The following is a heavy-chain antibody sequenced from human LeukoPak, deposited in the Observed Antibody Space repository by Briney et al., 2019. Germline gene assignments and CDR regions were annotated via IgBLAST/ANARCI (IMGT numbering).Heavy chain of an antibody. Sequence: ASVKVSCKAYGYTFTGYYLHWVRQAPGQGLEWVGRINPISGGTNFAQKFQGRVTMTRDTSISTVYMELTSLKSDDAAVYYCARDARVSSPHYSYYYVDVGGKGTTVTVPS. CDR2: INPISGGT. J-gene: IGHJ6*03. D-gene: IGHD6-13*01. CDR3: ARDARVSSPHYSYYYVDV. V-gene: IGHV1-2*06. CDR1: GYTFTGYY.